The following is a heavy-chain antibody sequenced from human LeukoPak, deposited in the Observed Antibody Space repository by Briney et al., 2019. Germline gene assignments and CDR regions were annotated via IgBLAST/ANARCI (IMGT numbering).Heavy chain of an antibody. CDR1: GYTFTSYD. J-gene: IGHJ4*02. V-gene: IGHV1-2*06. CDR2: INPNSGGT. D-gene: IGHD4-17*01. Sequence: ASVKVSCKASGYTFTSYDINWVRQAPGQGLEWMGRINPNSGGTNYAQKFQGRVTMTRDTSISTAYMELSRLRSDDTAVYYCARAGYGDYDGIDYWGQGTLVTVSS. CDR3: ARAGYGDYDGIDY.